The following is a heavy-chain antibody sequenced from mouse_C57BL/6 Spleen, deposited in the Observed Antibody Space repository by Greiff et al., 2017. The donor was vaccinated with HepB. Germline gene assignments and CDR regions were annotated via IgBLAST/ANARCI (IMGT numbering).Heavy chain of an antibody. CDR3: ARGTTVVDWYFDG. J-gene: IGHJ1*03. D-gene: IGHD1-1*01. Sequence: VQLKQSGPELVKPGASVKMSCKASGYTFTDYNMHWVKQSHGKSLEWIGYINPNNGGTSYNQKFKGKATLTVNKSSSTAYMELRSLTSEDSAVYDCARGTTVVDWYFDGWGTGTTVTVSS. V-gene: IGHV1-22*01. CDR2: INPNNGGT. CDR1: GYTFTDYN.